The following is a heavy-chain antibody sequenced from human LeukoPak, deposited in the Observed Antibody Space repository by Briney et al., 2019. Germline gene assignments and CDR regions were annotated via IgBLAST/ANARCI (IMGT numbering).Heavy chain of an antibody. CDR2: IIPIFGTA. CDR1: GGTFSSYA. D-gene: IGHD2-2*01. J-gene: IGHJ5*02. V-gene: IGHV1-69*13. CDR3: ARGLDIVVVPAALRLTENWFDP. Sequence: EASVKVSCKASGGTFSSYAISWVRQAPGQGLEWMGGIIPIFGTANYAQKFQGRVTITADESTSTAYMELSSLRSEDTAVYYCARGLDIVVVPAALRLTENWFDPWGQGTLVTVSS.